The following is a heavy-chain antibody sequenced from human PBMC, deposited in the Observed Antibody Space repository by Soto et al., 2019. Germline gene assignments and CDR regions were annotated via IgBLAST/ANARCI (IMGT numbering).Heavy chain of an antibody. Sequence: ASVKVSCKASGYTFTSYGISWVRQAPGQGLEWMGWISAYNGNTNYAQKLQGRVTMTTDTSTSTAYMELRSLRSDDTAVYYCARDRFGYCRGGSCYPPRPRPDYWGQGTLVTVYS. D-gene: IGHD2-15*01. V-gene: IGHV1-18*01. J-gene: IGHJ4*02. CDR1: GYTFTSYG. CDR2: ISAYNGNT. CDR3: ARDRFGYCRGGSCYPPRPRPDY.